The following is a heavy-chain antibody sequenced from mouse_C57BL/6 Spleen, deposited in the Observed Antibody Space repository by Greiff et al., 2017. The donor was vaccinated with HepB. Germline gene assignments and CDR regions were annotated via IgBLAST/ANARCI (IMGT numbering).Heavy chain of an antibody. J-gene: IGHJ4*01. Sequence: EVKLQESGPGLVKPSQSLSLTCSVTGYSITSGYYWNWIRRFPGNKLEWMGYISYDGSNNYNPSLKNRISITRDTSKNQFFLKLNSVTTEDTATYYCARGGLGRAMDYWGQGTSVTVSS. D-gene: IGHD3-3*01. V-gene: IGHV3-6*01. CDR2: ISYDGSN. CDR1: GYSITSGYY. CDR3: ARGGLGRAMDY.